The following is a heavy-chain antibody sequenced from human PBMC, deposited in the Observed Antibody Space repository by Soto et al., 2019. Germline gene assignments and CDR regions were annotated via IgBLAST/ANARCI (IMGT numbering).Heavy chain of an antibody. D-gene: IGHD1-20*01. Sequence: QLQLQESGPGLVKPSETLSLTCSVSGDSLSSSYYYWGWIRQPPGERLEWIASVDYTGSAYYSPSLRSRVPISVDTSNNDFSLKVDSVSAADTALYYCAKQGINRGFGPDAFDIWGQGTTVIVSS. CDR3: AKQGINRGFGPDAFDI. CDR2: VDYTGSA. CDR1: GDSLSSSYYY. V-gene: IGHV4-39*01. J-gene: IGHJ3*02.